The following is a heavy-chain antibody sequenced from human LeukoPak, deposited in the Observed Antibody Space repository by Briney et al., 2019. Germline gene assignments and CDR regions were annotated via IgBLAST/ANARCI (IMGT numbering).Heavy chain of an antibody. CDR3: ARGYVDTTMVVMGENYYYYVDV. V-gene: IGHV1-69*05. CDR2: IIPFFNTP. Sequence: ASVKVSCKASGGTFSNSAINWVRQAPGQGLEWMGVIIPFFNTPNYAQKFQGRVTITTDKSTTTAYMELSSLTFEDTAVYYCARGYVDTTMVVMGENYYYYVDVWGKGTTVIVSS. J-gene: IGHJ6*03. CDR1: GGTFSNSA. D-gene: IGHD5-18*01.